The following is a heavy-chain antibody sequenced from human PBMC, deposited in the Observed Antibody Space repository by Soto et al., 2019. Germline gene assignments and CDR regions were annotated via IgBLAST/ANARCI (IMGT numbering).Heavy chain of an antibody. CDR3: ARDPNPAAAAYYYHYGMDV. J-gene: IGHJ6*02. CDR2: VSYDGSNK. Sequence: QVQLVESGGGVVQPGRSLRLSCAASGFTFTSNPMHWVRQASGKGLEWVAVVSYDGSNKYYADSVKGRFTISRDNSKNTLSLQMNSLRAEDTAVYYCARDPNPAAAAYYYHYGMDVWGQGTTVTVSS. V-gene: IGHV3-30-3*01. D-gene: IGHD6-13*01. CDR1: GFTFTSNP.